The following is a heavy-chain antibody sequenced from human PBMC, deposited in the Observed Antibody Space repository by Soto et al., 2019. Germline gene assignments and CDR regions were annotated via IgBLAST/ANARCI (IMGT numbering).Heavy chain of an antibody. CDR2: INSDGSST. Sequence: PGGSLRLSCADSGFTFSSYWMHWVRQAPGKGLVWVSRINSDGSSTSYADSVKGRFTISRDNAKNTLYLQMSSLRGEDTAVYYCARLRMDTPISGWGQGTLVTVSS. CDR3: ARLRMDTPISG. V-gene: IGHV3-74*01. D-gene: IGHD6-19*01. J-gene: IGHJ4*02. CDR1: GFTFSSYW.